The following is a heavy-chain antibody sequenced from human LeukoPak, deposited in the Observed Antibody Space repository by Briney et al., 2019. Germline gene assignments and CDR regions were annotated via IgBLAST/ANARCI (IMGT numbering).Heavy chain of an antibody. J-gene: IGHJ3*01. Sequence: GGSLRLSCAASRFTFDEYGMSWVRQTAGKGLEWVSGINWNGRSIGYADSVKGRFTVSRDNAKSSLYLQMNSLRAEDTALYYCARAYGKWNDVYFYAFDLWGQGTMVTLSS. V-gene: IGHV3-20*04. CDR3: ARAYGKWNDVYFYAFDL. D-gene: IGHD1-20*01. CDR1: RFTFDEYG. CDR2: INWNGRSI.